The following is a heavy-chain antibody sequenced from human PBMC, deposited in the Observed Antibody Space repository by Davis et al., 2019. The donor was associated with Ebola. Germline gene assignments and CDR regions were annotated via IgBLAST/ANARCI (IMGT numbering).Heavy chain of an antibody. J-gene: IGHJ6*02. D-gene: IGHD2-15*01. V-gene: IGHV3-23*01. Sequence: GESLKISCVVSGYSFSTYAMNWVRQAPGKGLEWVSEISSSGGVTSYRDSVKGRFTISRDNSKNTLYLQMNSLRAEDTAVYYCARDRCSGGSCPNSYGMDVWGQGTTVTVSS. CDR1: GYSFSTYA. CDR3: ARDRCSGGSCPNSYGMDV. CDR2: ISSSGGVT.